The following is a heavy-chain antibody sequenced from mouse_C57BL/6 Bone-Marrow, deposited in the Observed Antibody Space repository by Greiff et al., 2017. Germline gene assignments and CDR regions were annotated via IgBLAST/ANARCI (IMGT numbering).Heavy chain of an antibody. J-gene: IGHJ2*01. CDR1: GYTFTSYW. V-gene: IGHV1-64*01. CDR3: ARGGGLLLGGYYFDY. CDR2: IHPNSGST. Sequence: QVQLQQPGAELVKPGASVKLSCKASGYTFTSYWMHWVKQRPGQGLEWIGMIHPNSGSTNYNEKFKSKATLTVDKSSSTAYMQLSSLTSEDSAVYYCARGGGLLLGGYYFDYWGQGTTLTVSS. D-gene: IGHD3-3*01.